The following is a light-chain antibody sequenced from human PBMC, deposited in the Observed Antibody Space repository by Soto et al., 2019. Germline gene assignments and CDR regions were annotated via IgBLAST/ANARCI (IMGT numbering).Light chain of an antibody. CDR1: QGLSSN. CDR2: TTS. Sequence: DIQLTQSPSFLSASVGDRVTITCRASQGLSSNVAWYQLKPGKAPNLLIYTTSNLQSGAPSRFSGSGSETEFTLTISSLQPEDSATYYCQQANGYPLTFGGGTKVEIK. CDR3: QQANGYPLT. J-gene: IGKJ4*01. V-gene: IGKV1-9*01.